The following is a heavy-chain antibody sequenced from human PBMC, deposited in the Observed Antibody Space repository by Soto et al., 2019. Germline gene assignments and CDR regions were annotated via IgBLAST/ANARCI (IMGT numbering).Heavy chain of an antibody. CDR1: GFTFSSHA. CDR2: VSGSAGRT. D-gene: IGHD4-4*01. Sequence: EVQLLESGGGLVQPGGSLRLSCAASGFTFSSHAMSWVRQPPGKGLEWVSVVSGSAGRTYYADSVKGRFTISRYNSKNTLYLQMNSLRVEDTAIYYCAKDVGMAVTDTRGDFDYWGQGTLVTVAS. CDR3: AKDVGMAVTDTRGDFDY. J-gene: IGHJ4*02. V-gene: IGHV3-23*01.